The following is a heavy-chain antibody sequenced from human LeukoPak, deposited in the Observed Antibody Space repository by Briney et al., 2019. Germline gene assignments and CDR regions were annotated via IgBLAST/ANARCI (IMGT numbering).Heavy chain of an antibody. CDR1: GFTFSSYG. CDR3: AKDAVTTDYYYMDV. J-gene: IGHJ6*03. V-gene: IGHV3-30*18. D-gene: IGHD4-11*01. Sequence: PGVSLRLSCAASGFTFSSYGMHWVRQAPGKGLEWVAVISYDGSNKYYADSVKGRFTISRDNSKNTLYLQMNSLRAEDTAVYYCAKDAVTTDYYYMDVWGKGTTVTVSS. CDR2: ISYDGSNK.